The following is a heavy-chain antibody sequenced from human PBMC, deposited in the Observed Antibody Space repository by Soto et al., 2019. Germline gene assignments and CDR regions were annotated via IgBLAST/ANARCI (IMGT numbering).Heavy chain of an antibody. CDR1: RFTFSSYG. CDR3: AKDEVGYCSGGTCYARYYYYGMDV. CDR2: ISYDGSNK. D-gene: IGHD2-15*01. Sequence: QVQLVESGGGVVQPGRSLRLSCAASRFTFSSYGMHWVRQAPGKGLEWVAVISYDGSNKYYADSVKGRFTISRDNSKNTLYLQMNSLRAEDTAVYYCAKDEVGYCSGGTCYARYYYYGMDVWDQGATVTVSS. V-gene: IGHV3-30*18. J-gene: IGHJ6*02.